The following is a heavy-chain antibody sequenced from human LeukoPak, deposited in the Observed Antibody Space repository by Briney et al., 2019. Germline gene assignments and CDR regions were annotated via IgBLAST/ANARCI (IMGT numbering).Heavy chain of an antibody. D-gene: IGHD2-21*02. J-gene: IGHJ3*02. CDR3: ARAQVVCGGDCYSDAFDI. CDR1: GGSISSYY. CDR2: IYYSGST. Sequence: PSETLSLTCTVSGGSISSYYWSWIRQPPGKGVEWFGYIYYSGSTNYNPSLKSRVTISVDTSKNQFSLKLSSVTAADTAVYYCARAQVVCGGDCYSDAFDIWGQGTMVTVSS. V-gene: IGHV4-59*01.